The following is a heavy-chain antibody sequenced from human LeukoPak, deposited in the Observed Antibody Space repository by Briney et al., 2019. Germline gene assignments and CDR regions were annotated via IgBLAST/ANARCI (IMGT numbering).Heavy chain of an antibody. CDR1: GFTFSGSA. V-gene: IGHV3-73*01. CDR2: IRSKANSYAT. J-gene: IGHJ3*02. CDR3: TRPREYDSSGYYPNGAIDI. Sequence: GGSLRLSYAASGFTFSGSAMHWVRQASGKGLEWVGRIRSKANSYATAYAASVKGRFTISRDDSKNTAYLQMNSLKTEDTAVYYCTRPREYDSSGYYPNGAIDIWGQGTMVTVSS. D-gene: IGHD3-22*01.